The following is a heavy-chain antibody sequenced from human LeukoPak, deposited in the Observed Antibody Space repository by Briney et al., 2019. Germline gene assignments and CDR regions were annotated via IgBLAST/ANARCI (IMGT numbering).Heavy chain of an antibody. CDR2: IYYSGST. CDR1: GGSISSYY. J-gene: IGHJ4*02. D-gene: IGHD3-10*01. Sequence: SQTLSLTCTVSGGSISSYYWSWIRQPPGKGLEWIGYIYYSGSTNYNPSLKSRVTISVDTSKNQFSLKLSSVTAADTAVYYCARSGYGSGSYYIHFDYWGQGTLVTVSS. V-gene: IGHV4-59*01. CDR3: ARSGYGSGSYYIHFDY.